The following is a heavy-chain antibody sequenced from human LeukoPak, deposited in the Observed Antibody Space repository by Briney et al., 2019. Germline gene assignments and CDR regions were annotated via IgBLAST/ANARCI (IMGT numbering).Heavy chain of an antibody. CDR1: GVSINTYF. D-gene: IGHD1/OR15-1a*01. J-gene: IGHJ4*02. CDR2: VYYNGIT. CDR3: ASQLGGTTFH. Sequence: SETLSLTCTVSGVSINTYFWSWIRQPPGKGLEWIGYVYYNGITNYNPSLKSRVSISLDTSKNQFSLRLNSVAAAETAVYYCASQLGGTTFHWGQGTLVTVSS. V-gene: IGHV4-59*01.